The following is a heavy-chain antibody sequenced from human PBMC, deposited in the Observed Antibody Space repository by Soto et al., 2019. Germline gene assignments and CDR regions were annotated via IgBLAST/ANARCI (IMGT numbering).Heavy chain of an antibody. V-gene: IGHV1-8*01. CDR1: RYTFISYD. CDR2: MNPKSANT. D-gene: IGHD4-4*01. J-gene: IGHJ4*02. Sequence: QVQLVQSGAEVKKPGASVKVSCKASRYTFISYDINWVRQATGQGLEWMGWMNPKSANTGYAQNFQGRVTMTRNTSISTAYMELSSLRSEDTAVYYCARSPSWETTVTPYYFASWGQGTLVTVSS. CDR3: ARSPSWETTVTPYYFAS.